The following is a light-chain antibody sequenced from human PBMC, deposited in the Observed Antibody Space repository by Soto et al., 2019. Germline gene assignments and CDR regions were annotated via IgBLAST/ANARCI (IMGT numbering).Light chain of an antibody. Sequence: DIQMTQSPSTLSASVGDRVTITCRASQSISSWLAWYQQKPGKAPKLLIFDVSSLESGVPSRFSGSGSGTEFTLTISSLQPDDFATYYCQQYNSYQFTFGQGTKREIK. V-gene: IGKV1-5*01. CDR1: QSISSW. CDR3: QQYNSYQFT. CDR2: DVS. J-gene: IGKJ2*01.